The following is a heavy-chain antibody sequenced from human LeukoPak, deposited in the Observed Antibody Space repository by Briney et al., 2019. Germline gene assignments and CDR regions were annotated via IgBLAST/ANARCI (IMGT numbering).Heavy chain of an antibody. D-gene: IGHD1-20*01. J-gene: IGHJ4*02. V-gene: IGHV3-30*18. CDR3: AKEKVPYNWNPFDY. CDR2: ISYDGSAK. CDR1: GFTFNTYG. Sequence: PGGSLRLSCAASGFTFNTYGMHWVRQAPGKGREWLAFISYDGSAKYYAGSVKGRFTISRDNSQNTVSLQMNSLRAEDTAVYYCAKEKVPYNWNPFDYWGQGTLVTVSS.